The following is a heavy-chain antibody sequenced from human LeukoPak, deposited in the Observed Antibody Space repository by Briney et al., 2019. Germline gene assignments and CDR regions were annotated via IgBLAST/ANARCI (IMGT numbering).Heavy chain of an antibody. Sequence: SETLSLTCTVSGYSISSGYYWGWIRQPPGKGLEWIGSMYHSGSTYYNPSLKSRVTISVDTSKNEFSMSLTSVTAADTAVYYCARGPHQHWPLGQFWGQGSLVTVSS. CDR3: ARGPHQHWPLGQF. J-gene: IGHJ4*02. CDR1: GYSISSGYY. V-gene: IGHV4-38-2*02. D-gene: IGHD2-2*01. CDR2: MYHSGST.